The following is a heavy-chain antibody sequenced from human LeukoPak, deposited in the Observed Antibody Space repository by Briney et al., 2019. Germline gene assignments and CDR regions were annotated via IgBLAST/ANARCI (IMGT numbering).Heavy chain of an antibody. D-gene: IGHD3-9*01. J-gene: IGHJ4*02. CDR2: INHSGST. V-gene: IGHV4-34*01. CDR1: GGSFSGYY. Sequence: SETLSLTCAVYGGSFSGYYWSWIRQPPGKGLEWIGEINHSGSTNYNPSLKSRVTISIDTPKNQFSLKLSSVTAADTAVYYCARRPRVAGYSDYWGQGTLVTVSS. CDR3: ARRPRVAGYSDY.